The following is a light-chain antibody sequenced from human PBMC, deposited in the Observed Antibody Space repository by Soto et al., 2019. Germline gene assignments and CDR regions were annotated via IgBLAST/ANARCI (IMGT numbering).Light chain of an antibody. CDR1: SSDVGSYNR. CDR3: SSFTSSSTLV. Sequence: QSALTQPTSVSGSPGQSVTISCTGTSSDVGSYNRVSWYQQPPGTAPKLIIYDVSNRPSGVPDRFSGSKSGNTASLTISGLQAEDEADYYCSSFTSSSTLVFGGGTKVTVL. CDR2: DVS. V-gene: IGLV2-18*02. J-gene: IGLJ2*01.